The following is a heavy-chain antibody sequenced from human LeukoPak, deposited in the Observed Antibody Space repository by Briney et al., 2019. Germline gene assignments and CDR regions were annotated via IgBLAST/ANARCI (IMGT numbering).Heavy chain of an antibody. V-gene: IGHV4-34*01. Sequence: SETLSLTCAVYGGSFSGYYWSWIRQPPGKGLEWIGEINHSGSTNYNPSLKSRVTISVDTSKNQFSLKLSSVTAADTAVYYCATGIAARPGRDYWGQGTLVTVSS. CDR1: GGSFSGYY. CDR2: INHSGST. D-gene: IGHD6-6*01. J-gene: IGHJ4*02. CDR3: ATGIAARPGRDY.